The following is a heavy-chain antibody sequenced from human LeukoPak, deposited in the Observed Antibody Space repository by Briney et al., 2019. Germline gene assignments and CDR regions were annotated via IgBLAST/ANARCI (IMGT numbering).Heavy chain of an antibody. CDR2: IDSSGTTI. V-gene: IGHV3-48*04. J-gene: IGHJ4*02. Sequence: GGSLRLSCAASGFTFCTYSMNWVRQAPGKGLEWVSHIDSSGTTIYYADSVKGRFTISRDNAKNSLYLQMNSLRAEDTAVYYCASPFDYWGQGTLVTVSS. CDR1: GFTFCTYS. CDR3: ASPFDY.